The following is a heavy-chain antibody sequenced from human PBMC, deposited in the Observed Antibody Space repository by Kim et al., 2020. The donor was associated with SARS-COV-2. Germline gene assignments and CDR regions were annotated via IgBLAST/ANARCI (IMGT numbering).Heavy chain of an antibody. CDR3: AKSVSGSYYAFDY. D-gene: IGHD1-26*01. V-gene: IGHV3-23*01. Sequence: VKGRFTVPRDNPKKPLYLQMNSLRAEDTAVYYWAKSVSGSYYAFDYWGQGTLVTVSS. J-gene: IGHJ4*02.